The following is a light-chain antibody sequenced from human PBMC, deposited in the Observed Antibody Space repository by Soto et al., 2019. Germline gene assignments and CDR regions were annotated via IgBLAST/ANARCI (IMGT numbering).Light chain of an antibody. CDR2: KAS. Sequence: IQMTQSPSSLSASVEDRVIITCRASQSISNHLNWYQQKPGKAPKLLIYKASTLKSGVPSRFSGSGSGTDFTLTISSLQPEDFATYYCLQDYNYPWTFGQGTKVDIK. CDR1: QSISNH. V-gene: IGKV1-6*01. J-gene: IGKJ1*01. CDR3: LQDYNYPWT.